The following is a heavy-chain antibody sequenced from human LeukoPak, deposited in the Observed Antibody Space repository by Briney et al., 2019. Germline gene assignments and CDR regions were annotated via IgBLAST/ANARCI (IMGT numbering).Heavy chain of an antibody. CDR3: AREYSSSSLDY. CDR2: IKQDGSEQ. CDR1: GFTFSSYW. Sequence: GGSVRLSCGASGFTFSSYWMSWVRQAPGKGLEWGANIKQDGSEQYYVDSVKGRFTISRDNPKNSLYLQMNSLRAEDTPVYYCAREYSSSSLDYWGQRTLVTVS. D-gene: IGHD6-6*01. V-gene: IGHV3-7*01. J-gene: IGHJ4*02.